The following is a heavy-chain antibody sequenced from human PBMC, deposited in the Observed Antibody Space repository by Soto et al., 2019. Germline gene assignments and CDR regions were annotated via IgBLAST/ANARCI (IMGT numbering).Heavy chain of an antibody. V-gene: IGHV4-59*01. CDR2: VYHTGST. Sequence: SETLSLTCTVSGESINAYYWTWIRQPPGKGLEWIGYVYHTGSTKYNPSLESRVTISADTSRNQFSLKLRSVTAADTAVYYCARDRHNDAIDYWGQGTPVTVS. CDR3: ARDRHNDAIDY. CDR1: GESINAYY. J-gene: IGHJ4*02.